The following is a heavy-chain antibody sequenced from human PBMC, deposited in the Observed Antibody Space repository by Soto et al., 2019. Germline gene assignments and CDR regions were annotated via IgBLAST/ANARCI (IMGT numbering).Heavy chain of an antibody. J-gene: IGHJ5*02. Sequence: EVQLVESGGGLVQPGGSLRLSCVASGFTFSAYAMNWVRQAPGRGLEWVSHIGGSSNNIFYADSVKGRFTISRDNAKISLYLQMNSLRAEDTAMYYCARGLGYNWFDPWGQGTLVTVSS. CDR1: GFTFSAYA. CDR3: ARGLGYNWFDP. V-gene: IGHV3-48*01. D-gene: IGHD7-27*01. CDR2: IGGSSNNI.